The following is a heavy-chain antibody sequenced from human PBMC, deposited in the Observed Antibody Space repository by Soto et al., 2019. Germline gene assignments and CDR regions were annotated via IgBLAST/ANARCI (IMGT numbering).Heavy chain of an antibody. CDR3: ARDNYYDSSGYYYAYYYYGMDV. CDR2: ISAYNGNT. D-gene: IGHD3-22*01. Sequence: ASVKVSCRASGYTFTSYGISWVRQAPGQGLEWMGWISAYNGNTNYAQKLQGRVTMTTDTSTSTAYMELRSLRSDDTAVYYCARDNYYDSSGYYYAYYYYGMDVWGQGTTVTVSS. V-gene: IGHV1-18*04. CDR1: GYTFTSYG. J-gene: IGHJ6*02.